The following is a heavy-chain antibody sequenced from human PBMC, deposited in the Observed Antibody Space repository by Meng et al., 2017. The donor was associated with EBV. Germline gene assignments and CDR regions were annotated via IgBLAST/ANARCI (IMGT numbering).Heavy chain of an antibody. J-gene: IGHJ4*02. CDR1: GFTFSSYG. V-gene: IGHV3-30*18. Sequence: VQVVESGGGVGQPGRALRLSCAASGFTFSSYGMHWVRQAPGKGLEWVAVISYDGSNKYYADSVKGRFTISRDNSKNTLYLQMNSLRAEDTAVYYCAKGDVYYYDSSGYPNYWGQGTLVTVSS. CDR2: ISYDGSNK. D-gene: IGHD3-22*01. CDR3: AKGDVYYYDSSGYPNY.